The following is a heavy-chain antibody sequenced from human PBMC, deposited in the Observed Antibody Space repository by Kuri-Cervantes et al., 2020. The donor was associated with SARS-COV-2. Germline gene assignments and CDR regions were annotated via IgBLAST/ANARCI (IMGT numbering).Heavy chain of an antibody. D-gene: IGHD3-9*01. CDR1: GGSIRSGQYY. V-gene: IGHV4-30-4*08. CDR3: ARDPGGYYDILTGYNYNWFDP. Sequence: SETLSLTCTVSGGSIRSGQYYWSWVRQPPGKGLEWIGYVSYIGSTFYHPSLKSRVTISADTSKNQFSLKLSSVTAADTAVYYCARDPGGYYDILTGYNYNWFDPWGQGTLVTVSS. CDR2: VSYIGST. J-gene: IGHJ5*02.